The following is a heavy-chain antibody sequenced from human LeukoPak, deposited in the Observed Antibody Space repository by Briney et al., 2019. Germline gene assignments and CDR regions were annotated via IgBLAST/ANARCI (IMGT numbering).Heavy chain of an antibody. J-gene: IGHJ4*02. Sequence: GGSLRLSCEASEFILSSYAMSWVRQAPGKGLQWVSSISGNGAHPYYADSVRGRFTISRDFSRNAVYLQMNSLRAEDTAVYYCARDVYYDYVWGSYRPGVFDYWGQGTLVTVSS. V-gene: IGHV3-23*01. D-gene: IGHD3-16*02. CDR2: ISGNGAHP. CDR3: ARDVYYDYVWGSYRPGVFDY. CDR1: EFILSSYA.